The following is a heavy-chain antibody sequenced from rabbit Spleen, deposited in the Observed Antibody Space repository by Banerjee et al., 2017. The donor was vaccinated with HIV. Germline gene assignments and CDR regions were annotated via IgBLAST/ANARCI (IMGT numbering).Heavy chain of an antibody. J-gene: IGHJ6*01. D-gene: IGHD1-1*01. CDR1: GFSFSSRYY. CDR2: IDPVFGIT. V-gene: IGHV1S40*01. Sequence: QSLEESGGGLVKPGASLTLTCTASGFSFSSRYYMCWVRQAPGKGLEWIGYIDPVFGITYYANWVNGRFSISRSTSLDTVTLQVTRLTAADTATYFCARDTSSSFSSYGMDLWGPGTLVTVS. CDR3: ARDTSSSFSSYGMDL.